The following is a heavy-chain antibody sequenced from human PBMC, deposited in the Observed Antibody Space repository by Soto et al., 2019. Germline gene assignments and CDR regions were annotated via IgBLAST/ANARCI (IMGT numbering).Heavy chain of an antibody. D-gene: IGHD2-2*01. CDR3: TRDRCTSPNCYVAEYFQD. J-gene: IGHJ1*01. CDR2: IYSGGST. Sequence: DVQLVESGGGLVQPGGSLRLSCAASGFTVSSTYMSWVRQAPGKGLQWVSVIYSGGSTYYTDSMKGRVTISRDNSKNTVFLQMNNLRVEDTAVYYCTRDRCTSPNCYVAEYFQDWGQGTLVTVSS. V-gene: IGHV3-66*01. CDR1: GFTVSSTY.